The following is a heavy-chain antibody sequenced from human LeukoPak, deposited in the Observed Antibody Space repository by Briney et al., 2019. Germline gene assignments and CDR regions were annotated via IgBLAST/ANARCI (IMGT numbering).Heavy chain of an antibody. D-gene: IGHD4-17*01. CDR2: IYYSGST. CDR1: GASISSSTDY. Sequence: SETLSLTCTVSGASISSSTDYWGWIRQPPGKGLEWIANIYYSGSTYYNPSLKSRVTISVDTSKNQFSLKLSSVTAADTAVYYCASLGNDYGDYVGTYYYYYYMDVWGKGTTVTISS. V-gene: IGHV4-39*01. CDR3: ASLGNDYGDYVGTYYYYYYMDV. J-gene: IGHJ6*03.